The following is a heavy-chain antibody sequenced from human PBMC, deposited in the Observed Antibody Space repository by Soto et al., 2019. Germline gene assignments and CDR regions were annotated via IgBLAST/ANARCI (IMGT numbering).Heavy chain of an antibody. Sequence: ASVKVSCKASGYTFTSYYMHWVRQAPGQGLEWMGIINPSGGSTSYAQKFQGRVTMTRDTSTSTVYMELSSLRPEDTAVYYCAREISSIGDYYYYYGMDVWGQGTTVTVSS. V-gene: IGHV1-46*01. CDR2: INPSGGST. J-gene: IGHJ6*02. D-gene: IGHD3-3*01. CDR3: AREISSIGDYYYYYGMDV. CDR1: GYTFTSYY.